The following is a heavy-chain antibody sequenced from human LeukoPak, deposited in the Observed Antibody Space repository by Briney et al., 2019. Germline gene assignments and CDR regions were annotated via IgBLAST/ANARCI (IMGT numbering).Heavy chain of an antibody. CDR2: ISRSAGRT. CDR1: GFIFSNYA. V-gene: IGHV3-23*01. D-gene: IGHD6-19*01. CDR3: AKDDWQWSRSENAFDI. Sequence: GGSLRLSCAASGFIFSNYAMNWVRQAPGMGLERVSTISRSAGRTDYADSVKGRFTISRDNSKNTVYLQMNSLRVEDTGVYCCAKDDWQWSRSENAFDIWGQGTMDTVSS. J-gene: IGHJ3*02.